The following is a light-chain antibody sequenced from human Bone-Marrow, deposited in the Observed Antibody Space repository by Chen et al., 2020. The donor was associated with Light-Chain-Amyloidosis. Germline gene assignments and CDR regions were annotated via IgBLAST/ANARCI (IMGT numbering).Light chain of an antibody. V-gene: IGLV3-25*03. CDR3: QSADSSGTYEVI. J-gene: IGLJ2*01. Sequence: SYELTQPPSASVSPGQTARITCSGDDLPTKYAYWYQQKPGQAPVLVIHRDTERPSGNSERVSGSSTGTTATLTISGDQAEDEADYHCQSADSSGTYEVIFGGGTKLTVL. CDR2: RDT. CDR1: DLPTKY.